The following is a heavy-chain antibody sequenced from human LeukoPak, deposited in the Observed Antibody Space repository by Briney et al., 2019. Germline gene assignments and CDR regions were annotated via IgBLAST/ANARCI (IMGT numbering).Heavy chain of an antibody. V-gene: IGHV3-23*01. CDR1: GFTFSNYG. J-gene: IGHJ4*02. CDR2: INTDGAKT. Sequence: GGTLRLSCAASGFTFSNYGMSWVRQAPGKGLECVSSINTDGAKTYHEDSVKGRFSISRDNSKNTLILQMNSLRVDDTAVYYCAKHLPNLGLDYWGQGILVTVSS. CDR3: AKHLPNLGLDY.